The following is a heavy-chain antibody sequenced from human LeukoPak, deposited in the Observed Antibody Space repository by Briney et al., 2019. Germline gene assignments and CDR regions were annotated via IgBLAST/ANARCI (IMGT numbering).Heavy chain of an antibody. CDR1: GGSISSSSYY. J-gene: IGHJ5*02. D-gene: IGHD3-22*01. CDR2: VYYSGTT. Sequence: PSETLSLTCNVSGGSISSSSYYWGWIRQPPGKGPEWIGNVYYSGTTYYSPSLKSRVTMFMDMSKNQYSLKLSSVTAADTAVYYCARRGYPPAPWGPGILVTVSS. CDR3: ARRGYPPAP. V-gene: IGHV4-39*01.